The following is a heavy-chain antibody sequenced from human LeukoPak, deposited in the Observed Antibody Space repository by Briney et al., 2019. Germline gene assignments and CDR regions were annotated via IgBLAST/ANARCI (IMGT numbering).Heavy chain of an antibody. CDR2: IYPGDSDT. J-gene: IGHJ3*02. CDR1: GYSFTSYW. D-gene: IGHD2-21*02. V-gene: IGHV5-51*01. Sequence: GESLKISCKGSGYSFTSYWIGWVRQMPGKGLEWMGIIYPGDSDTGYSPSFQGQVTISADKSISTAYLQWSSLKASDTAMYYCASPYCGGDCSMGDAFDIWGQGTMVTVSS. CDR3: ASPYCGGDCSMGDAFDI.